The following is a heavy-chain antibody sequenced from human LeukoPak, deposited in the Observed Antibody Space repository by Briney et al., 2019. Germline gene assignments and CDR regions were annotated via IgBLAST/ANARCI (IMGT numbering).Heavy chain of an antibody. J-gene: IGHJ6*02. CDR3: AREIVEMATMPPSMDV. D-gene: IGHD5-24*01. CDR1: GFTFSSYW. CDR2: IKQDGSEK. Sequence: GSLRLSCAASGFTFSSYWMSWVRQAPGKGLEWVANIKQDGSEKYYVDSVKGRFTISRDNAKNSLYLQMNSLRAEDTAVYHCAREIVEMATMPPSMDVWGQGTTVTVSS. V-gene: IGHV3-7*01.